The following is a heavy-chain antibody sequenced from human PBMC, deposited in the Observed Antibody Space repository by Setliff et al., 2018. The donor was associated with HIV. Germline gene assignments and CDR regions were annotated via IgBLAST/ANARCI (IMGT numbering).Heavy chain of an antibody. J-gene: IGHJ3*02. CDR3: VRDLTTIVTRKVFDI. CDR2: ISGSGGST. V-gene: IGHV3-23*01. CDR1: GFTFSSYA. Sequence: GGSLRLSCAASGFTFSSYAMSWVRQAPGKGLEWVSGISGSGGSTYYADSVKGRFTISRDNSKNTLYLQMNSLRAEDTAVYYCVRDLTTIVTRKVFDIWGQGTMVTVSS. D-gene: IGHD4-4*01.